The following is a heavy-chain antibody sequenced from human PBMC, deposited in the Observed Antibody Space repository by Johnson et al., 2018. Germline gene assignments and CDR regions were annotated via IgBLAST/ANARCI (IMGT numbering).Heavy chain of an antibody. CDR2: IKQDGSEK. J-gene: IGHJ6*03. CDR3: ARDGDGWYPWDYYYMDV. Sequence: VQLVESGGGLVQPGGSLRLSCAASGFTFSSYWMSWVRQAPGKGLEWVANIKQDGSEKYYVDSVKGRFTISRDNAKISLYLQMNSRRAEETAVYYCARDGDGWYPWDYYYMDVWGKGTTVTVAS. V-gene: IGHV3-7*01. CDR1: GFTFSSYW. D-gene: IGHD6-19*01.